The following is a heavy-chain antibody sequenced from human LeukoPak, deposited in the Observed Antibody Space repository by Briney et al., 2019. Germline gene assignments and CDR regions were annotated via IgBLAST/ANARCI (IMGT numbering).Heavy chain of an antibody. J-gene: IGHJ5*02. V-gene: IGHV4-39*07. CDR2: IYYTGST. D-gene: IGHD6-19*01. CDR3: ASVRGYSSGWYASGFDP. Sequence: SETLSLTCTVSGGSITSSSYYWGWIRQPPGKGPEWIGSIYYTGSTNYNPSLKSRVTISLDTSKNQFSLKLTSVTAADTAVYYCASVRGYSSGWYASGFDPWGQGTLVTVSS. CDR1: GGSITSSSYY.